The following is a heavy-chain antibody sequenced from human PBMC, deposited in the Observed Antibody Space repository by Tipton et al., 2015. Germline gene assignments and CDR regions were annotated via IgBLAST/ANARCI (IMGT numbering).Heavy chain of an antibody. CDR1: GASISSSHW. CDR2: VYHGGTV. D-gene: IGHD6-6*01. J-gene: IGHJ4*02. Sequence: TLSLTCAVSGASISSSHWWSWARQAPGKGLEWIGEVYHGGTVNYSPSLESRFSISVDQSKNQVSLKLTSVTAADTGVYFCARVRGAARADYWGQGTLVTVSS. CDR3: ARVRGAARADY. V-gene: IGHV4-4*01.